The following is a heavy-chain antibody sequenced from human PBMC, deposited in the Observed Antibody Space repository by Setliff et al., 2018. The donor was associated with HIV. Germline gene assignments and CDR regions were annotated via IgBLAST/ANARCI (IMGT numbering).Heavy chain of an antibody. CDR1: GGTFRSHE. Sequence: AASVKVSCKASGGTFRSHEISWVRQAPGQGLEWMGGIVPSLNTGNYAPKFQGRVTITADESTTTAYMELSSLRSEDTAVYYCARDKTPIFGVVIATNWFDPWGQGTLVTVSS. CDR2: IVPSLNTG. J-gene: IGHJ5*02. CDR3: ARDKTPIFGVVIATNWFDP. V-gene: IGHV1-69*13. D-gene: IGHD3-3*01.